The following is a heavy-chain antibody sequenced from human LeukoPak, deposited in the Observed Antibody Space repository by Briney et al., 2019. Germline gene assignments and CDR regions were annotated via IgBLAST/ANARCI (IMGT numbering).Heavy chain of an antibody. D-gene: IGHD1-14*01. J-gene: IGHJ6*03. CDR3: ARGSRITAYYYYYYMDV. V-gene: IGHV3-30*01. CDR1: GFTFSSYA. Sequence: GGSLRLSCAASGFTFSSYAMHWVRQAPGKGLEWVVVISYDGSNKYYADSVKGRFTISRDNSKNTLYLQMNSLRAEDTAVYYCARGSRITAYYYYYYMDVWGKGTTVTVSS. CDR2: ISYDGSNK.